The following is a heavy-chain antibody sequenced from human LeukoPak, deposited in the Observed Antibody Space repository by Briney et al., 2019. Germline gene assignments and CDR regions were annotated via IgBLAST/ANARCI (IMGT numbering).Heavy chain of an antibody. V-gene: IGHV3-23*01. J-gene: IGHJ4*02. CDR2: ISGSGGSA. Sequence: GGSLRLSCAASGFTLSSYGMGWVRQAPGKGLEWVSAISGSGGSAYYGDSVKGRFTISRDNSKNTLYLQMNSLRAEDTAVYYCAKLEAAAGPFDYWGQGTLVTVSS. CDR3: AKLEAAAGPFDY. D-gene: IGHD6-13*01. CDR1: GFTLSSYG.